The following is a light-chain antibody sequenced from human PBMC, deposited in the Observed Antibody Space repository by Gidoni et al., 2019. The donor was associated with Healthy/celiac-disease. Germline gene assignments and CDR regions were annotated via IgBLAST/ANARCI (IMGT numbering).Light chain of an antibody. V-gene: IGKV2-28*01. CDR1: QSLLHSNGYNY. CDR2: LGS. J-gene: IGKJ2*01. Sequence: DIVMTPSPLSLPVTPGEPASISCRSSQSLLHSNGYNYLDWYLQKPGQSPQLLIYLGSNRASGVPDRVSGSGSGTDFTLKISRVEAEDVGVYYCMQALQTPTFGQGTKLEIK. CDR3: MQALQTPT.